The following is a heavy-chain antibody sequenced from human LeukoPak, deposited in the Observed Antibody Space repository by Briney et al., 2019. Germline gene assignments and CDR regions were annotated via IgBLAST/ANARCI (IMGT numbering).Heavy chain of an antibody. D-gene: IGHD3-16*01. CDR2: ISGSGGST. J-gene: IGHJ6*02. CDR3: AKDLGVSRHCYYYGMDV. V-gene: IGHV3-23*01. Sequence: GGSLRLSCAASGFTFSSYAMSWVRQAPGKGLEWVSAISGSGGSTYYADSVKGRFTISRDNSKNTLYLQMNSLRAEDTAVYYCAKDLGVSRHCYYYGMDVWGQGTTVTVSS. CDR1: GFTFSSYA.